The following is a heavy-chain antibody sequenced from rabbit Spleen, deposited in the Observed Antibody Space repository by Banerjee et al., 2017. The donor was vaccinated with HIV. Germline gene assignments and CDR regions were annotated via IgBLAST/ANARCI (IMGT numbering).Heavy chain of an antibody. CDR3: ARDRDANIYHYYFDL. CDR1: GIDFNAYYY. CDR2: ILTGDGST. V-gene: IGHV1S45*01. D-gene: IGHD4-2*01. Sequence: QQQLEESGGGLVKPGGTLTLTCKASGIDFNAYYYICWVRRAPGKGLELVACILTGDGSTDYASWATGRFTISKASSTTVTLQMTSLTAADTATYFCARDRDANIYHYYFDLWGPGTLVTVS. J-gene: IGHJ4*01.